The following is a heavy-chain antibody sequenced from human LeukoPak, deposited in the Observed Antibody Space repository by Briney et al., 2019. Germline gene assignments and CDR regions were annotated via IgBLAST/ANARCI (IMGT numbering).Heavy chain of an antibody. Sequence: GASVKVSCNASGYTFTSYGISWVRQAPGQGLERMGWISAYNGNTNDAQKLQGRVTITTDTSTSTGYMQLRSLRSDVTAVYYCARVEPWGARQESDYWGQGTLVTVSS. CDR3: ARVEPWGARQESDY. V-gene: IGHV1-18*01. CDR1: GYTFTSYG. CDR2: ISAYNGNT. J-gene: IGHJ4*02. D-gene: IGHD3-16*01.